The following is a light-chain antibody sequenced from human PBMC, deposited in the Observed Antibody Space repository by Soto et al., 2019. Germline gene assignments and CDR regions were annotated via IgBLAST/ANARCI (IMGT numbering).Light chain of an antibody. J-gene: IGLJ2*01. V-gene: IGLV1-51*01. CDR2: DNN. CDR1: SSNIGNNY. CDR3: GTWDSSLSAVV. Sequence: QSVLTQPPSVSVAPGQKVTISCSGSSSNIGNNYVSWYQQLPGTAPKLLIYDNNKRPSGIPDRCSGSKSGTSATLGITGLQTGDEADYYCGTWDSSLSAVVFGGGTKLTVL.